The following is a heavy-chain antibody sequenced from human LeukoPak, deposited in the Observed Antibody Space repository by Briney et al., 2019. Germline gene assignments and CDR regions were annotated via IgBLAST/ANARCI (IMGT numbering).Heavy chain of an antibody. CDR1: GFTFSSHW. CDR2: IKEGGSEK. J-gene: IGHJ4*02. D-gene: IGHD1-26*01. Sequence: GGSLRLSCSASGFTFSSHWMTWVRQAPGKGLEWVANIKEGGSEKYYVDSVRGRFTISRDNAKNSLYLQMNSLGAADTAVYYCARETWSGSYFDYWGQGTLVTVSS. V-gene: IGHV3-7*01. CDR3: ARETWSGSYFDY.